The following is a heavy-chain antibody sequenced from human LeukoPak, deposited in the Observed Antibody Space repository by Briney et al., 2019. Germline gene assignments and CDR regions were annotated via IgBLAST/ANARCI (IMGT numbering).Heavy chain of an antibody. CDR3: ARHHRSGWFDY. D-gene: IGHD6-19*01. Sequence: SETLSLTCTVSGGSISSYYWSWIRQPPGKGLEWIGYICYSGSTNYNPSLKSRVTISVDTSKNQFSLKLSSVTAADTAVYYCARHHRSGWFDYWGQGTLVTVSS. CDR2: ICYSGST. V-gene: IGHV4-59*08. J-gene: IGHJ4*02. CDR1: GGSISSYY.